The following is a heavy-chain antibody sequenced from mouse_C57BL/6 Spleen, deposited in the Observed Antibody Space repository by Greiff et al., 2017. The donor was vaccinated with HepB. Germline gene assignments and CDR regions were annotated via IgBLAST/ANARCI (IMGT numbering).Heavy chain of an antibody. Sequence: EVQGVESGGGLVKPGGSLKLSCAASGFTFSDYGMHWVRQAPEKGLEWVAYISSGSSTIYYADTVKGRFTISRDNAKNTLFLQMTSLRSEDTAMYYCARPVVASYYYAMDYWGQGTSVTVSS. CDR3: ARPVVASYYYAMDY. D-gene: IGHD1-1*01. J-gene: IGHJ4*01. CDR2: ISSGSSTI. V-gene: IGHV5-17*01. CDR1: GFTFSDYG.